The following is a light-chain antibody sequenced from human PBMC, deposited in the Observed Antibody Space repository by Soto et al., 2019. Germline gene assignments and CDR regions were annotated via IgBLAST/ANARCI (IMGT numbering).Light chain of an antibody. Sequence: DIQMTQSPSTLTASVGDSVTITCRASQSISRWLAWYQQKPGKAPKVLIYDASILESGVPSRFSGSGSGTEFTLTITSLHPDYFATYYCQQYNHYLTWTFGQGTKVEIK. CDR2: DAS. CDR3: QQYNHYLTWT. CDR1: QSISRW. J-gene: IGKJ1*01. V-gene: IGKV1-5*01.